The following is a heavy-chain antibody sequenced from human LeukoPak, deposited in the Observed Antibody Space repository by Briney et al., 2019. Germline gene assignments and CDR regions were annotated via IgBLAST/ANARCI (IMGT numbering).Heavy chain of an antibody. V-gene: IGHV3-9*01. CDR2: ISWNSGSI. D-gene: IGHD3-10*01. CDR3: AKDGSGGSGTYYTD. J-gene: IGHJ4*02. Sequence: GRSLRLSCAASGFTFDDYAMHWVQQAPGKGLEWVSGISWNSGSIGYADSVKGRFTISRDNAKNSLYLQMNSLRPEDTAFYYCAKDGSGGSGTYYTDWGQGTLVTVSS. CDR1: GFTFDDYA.